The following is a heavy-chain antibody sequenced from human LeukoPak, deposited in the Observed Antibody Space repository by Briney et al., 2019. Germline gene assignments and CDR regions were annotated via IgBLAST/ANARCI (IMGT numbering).Heavy chain of an antibody. CDR2: ISVGGSDE. Sequence: GGSLRLSCVASGFSFKTYEMNWVRQAPGKGLEWISYISVGGSDEDYADSVKGRFSISRDNAENSLFLQMNSLRVEDTAVYYCARDVGFNNGWPAWGQGTLVTVSS. CDR1: GFSFKTYE. J-gene: IGHJ5*02. CDR3: ARDVGFNNGWPA. V-gene: IGHV3-48*03. D-gene: IGHD6-19*01.